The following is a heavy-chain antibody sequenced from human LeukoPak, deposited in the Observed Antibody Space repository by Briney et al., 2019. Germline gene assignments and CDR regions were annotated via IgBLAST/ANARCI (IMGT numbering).Heavy chain of an antibody. V-gene: IGHV5-51*01. Sequence: GESLKISCKGSGYRFSSTWIAWVRQMPGKGLEYMGIIYPADSDTRYSPSFQGQVTISADKSISTAYLQWSSLKASDTAMYYCARLGYSSSWYEGDFDYWGQGTLVTVSS. D-gene: IGHD6-13*01. CDR1: GYRFSSTW. J-gene: IGHJ4*02. CDR3: ARLGYSSSWYEGDFDY. CDR2: IYPADSDT.